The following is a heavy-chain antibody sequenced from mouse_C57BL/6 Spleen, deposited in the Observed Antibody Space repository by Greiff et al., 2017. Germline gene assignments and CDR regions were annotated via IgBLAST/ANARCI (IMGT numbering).Heavy chain of an antibody. CDR3: ARYPNFDY. CDR1: GYTFTDYY. J-gene: IGHJ2*01. Sequence: VHVKQSGPELVKPGASVKISCKASGYTFTDYYMNWVKQSHGKSLEWIGDINPNNGGTSYNQKFKGKATLTVDKSSSTAYMELRSLTSEDSAVYYCARYPNFDYWGQGTTLTVSS. V-gene: IGHV1-26*01. CDR2: INPNNGGT.